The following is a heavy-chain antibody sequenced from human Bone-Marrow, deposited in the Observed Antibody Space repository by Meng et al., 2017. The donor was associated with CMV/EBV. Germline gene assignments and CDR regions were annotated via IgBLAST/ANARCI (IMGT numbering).Heavy chain of an antibody. CDR1: GFTFSSYE. Sequence: GGSLRLSCAASGFTFSSYEMNWVRQAPGKGLEWVSYISSSGSTIYYADSVKGRFTISRDNAKNSLYLQMNSLRAEDTAVYYCARVLRFLDGYYYGMDVWGQGTTVTVSS. V-gene: IGHV3-48*03. J-gene: IGHJ6*02. CDR2: ISSSGSTI. D-gene: IGHD3-3*01. CDR3: ARVLRFLDGYYYGMDV.